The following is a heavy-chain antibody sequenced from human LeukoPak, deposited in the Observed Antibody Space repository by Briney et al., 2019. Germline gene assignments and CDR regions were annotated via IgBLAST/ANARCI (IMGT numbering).Heavy chain of an antibody. CDR3: ARQLVVSYYFDY. Sequence: GESLKISCKGSGYSFTSYWIGWVRHMPGKGLEWMGIIYPGDSDTTYSPSFQCQVTISADKSISTAYLQWSSLKASDTAMYYCARQLVVSYYFDYWGQGTLVTVSS. CDR2: IYPGDSDT. J-gene: IGHJ4*02. CDR1: GYSFTSYW. V-gene: IGHV5-51*01.